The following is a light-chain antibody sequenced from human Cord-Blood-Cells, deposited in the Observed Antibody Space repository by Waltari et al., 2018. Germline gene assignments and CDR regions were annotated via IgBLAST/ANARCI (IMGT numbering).Light chain of an antibody. Sequence: DIVMTQSPDSLAVSLGERATINCKSSQSVLYSSNNKNYLAWYQQKPGQPPKLLIYWASTREPGVPDRFSGSGSGTDFTLTISSLQAEDVAVYYCQQYYSTHTFGQGTKLEIK. CDR1: QSVLYSSNNKNY. J-gene: IGKJ2*01. CDR3: QQYYSTHT. CDR2: WAS. V-gene: IGKV4-1*01.